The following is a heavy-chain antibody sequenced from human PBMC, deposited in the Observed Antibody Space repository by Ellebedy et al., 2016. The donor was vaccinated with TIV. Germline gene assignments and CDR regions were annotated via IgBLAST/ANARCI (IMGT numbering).Heavy chain of an antibody. CDR3: ARSDRGYCGSTSCNYWYFDV. D-gene: IGHD2-2*01. CDR2: ISGSSGRI. Sequence: GGSLRLSCAASGFIFNNYAMTWVRLIPGAGLEWVSSISGSSGRIYYVDSVKGRFTISRDTSNNTLFLQMNDLRGEDTAIYYCARSDRGYCGSTSCNYWYFDVWGRGTLVTVSS. V-gene: IGHV3-23*01. J-gene: IGHJ2*01. CDR1: GFIFNNYA.